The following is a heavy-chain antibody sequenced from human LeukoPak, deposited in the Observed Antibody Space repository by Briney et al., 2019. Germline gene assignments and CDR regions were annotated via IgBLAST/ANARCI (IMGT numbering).Heavy chain of an antibody. J-gene: IGHJ6*02. Sequence: GSLRLSCAASGFTFSSYSMHWVRDPPGKGLEWVSSISSSGNYKHYADSGKSRFTISRDNAKISLYLQMNSLRAEDTAVYYCARPLDEDSSNSEDYYYGMDVWGQGTTVTVSS. CDR1: GFTFSSYS. V-gene: IGHV3-21*01. D-gene: IGHD6-13*01. CDR3: ARPLDEDSSNSEDYYYGMDV. CDR2: ISSSGNYK.